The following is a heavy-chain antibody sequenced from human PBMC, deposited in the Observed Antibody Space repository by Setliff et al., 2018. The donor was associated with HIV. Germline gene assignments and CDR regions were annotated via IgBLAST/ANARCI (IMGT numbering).Heavy chain of an antibody. V-gene: IGHV3-23*01. J-gene: IGHJ4*02. CDR2: ITDSGA. Sequence: LSLSCVASVFTFTTYDMTWIRQAPGKGLEWVSYITDSGAYYADSVKGRFTISRDTSKNMVYLQVSSLRAEDSAVYYCVKSASWDLRGWLHWGQGTPVTVSS. CDR1: VFTFTTYD. D-gene: IGHD6-19*01. CDR3: VKSASWDLRGWLH.